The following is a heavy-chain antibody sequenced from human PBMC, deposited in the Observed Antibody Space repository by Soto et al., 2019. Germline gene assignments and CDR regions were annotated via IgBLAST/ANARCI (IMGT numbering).Heavy chain of an antibody. D-gene: IGHD3-16*02. V-gene: IGHV1-58*02. CDR1: GFTFTSSA. J-gene: IGHJ3*02. CDR3: AAVADYVYFWGSYRKRWVFDI. CDR2: IVVGSGNT. Sequence: SVKVSCKASGFTFTSSAMQWVRQARGQRLEWIGWIVVGSGNTNYAQKFQERVTITRDMSTSTAYMELSSLRSEDTAVYYCAAVADYVYFWGSYRKRWVFDIWGQGKMVTVSS.